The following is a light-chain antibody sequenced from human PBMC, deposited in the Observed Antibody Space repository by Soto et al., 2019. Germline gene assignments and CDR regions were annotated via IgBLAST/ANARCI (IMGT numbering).Light chain of an antibody. V-gene: IGKV1-5*03. CDR1: QSIYDW. Sequence: DIQMTQSPSTLSASVGDRVTITCRASQSIYDWLAWYQQKPGKAPKLLIYKASNLESGVPSRFSGSASGTEFTLTISSLQPDDFATYYCQQYNPYWTFGQGTKVEIK. CDR3: QQYNPYWT. J-gene: IGKJ1*01. CDR2: KAS.